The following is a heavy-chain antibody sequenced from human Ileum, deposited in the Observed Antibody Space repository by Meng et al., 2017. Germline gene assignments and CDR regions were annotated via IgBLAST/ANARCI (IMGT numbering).Heavy chain of an antibody. J-gene: IGHJ5*01. CDR2: TTDWNGKA. D-gene: IGHD3-10*01. Sequence: EVHLVESGGDLVQPGGSLRLSCAASGSSIRHLWMHWVRQAPGKGLEWVSVTTDWNGKAYYADSVKGRFTISRDNSKNTLYLQMNSLRVDDTAVYYCVNRAWLESWGQGTLVTVSS. V-gene: IGHV3-23*04. CDR3: VNRAWLES. CDR1: GSSIRHLW.